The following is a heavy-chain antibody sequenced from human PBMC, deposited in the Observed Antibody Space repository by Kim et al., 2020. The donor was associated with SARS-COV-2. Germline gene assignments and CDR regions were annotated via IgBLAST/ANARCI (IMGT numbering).Heavy chain of an antibody. Sequence: THNPSLKSRVTISVDTSKNQFSLKLSSVTAADTAVYYCARGVAARSFDYWGQGTLVTVSS. D-gene: IGHD6-6*01. V-gene: IGHV4-34*01. J-gene: IGHJ4*02. CDR3: ARGVAARSFDY.